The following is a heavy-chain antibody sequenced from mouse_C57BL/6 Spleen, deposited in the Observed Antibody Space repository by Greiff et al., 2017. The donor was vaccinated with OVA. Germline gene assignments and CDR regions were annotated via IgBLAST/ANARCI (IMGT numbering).Heavy chain of an antibody. CDR2: IYPGDGDT. CDR3: ARGEDSSGFKVFDY. Sequence: VQLQQSGAELVKPGASVKISCKASGYAFSSYWMNWVKQRPGKGLEWIGQIYPGDGDTNYNGKFKGKATLTADKSSSTAYMQLSSLTSEDSAVYFCARGEDSSGFKVFDYWGQGTTLTVSS. D-gene: IGHD3-2*02. CDR1: GYAFSSYW. J-gene: IGHJ2*01. V-gene: IGHV1-80*01.